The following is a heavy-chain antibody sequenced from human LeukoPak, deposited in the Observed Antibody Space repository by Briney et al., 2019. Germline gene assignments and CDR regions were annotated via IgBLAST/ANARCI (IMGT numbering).Heavy chain of an antibody. Sequence: EGSLRLSCAASGFTFRNYVIHWVRQAPGKGLEWVAVTSSDLNVKLYADSVKGRFTISRDNSRSTLYLQMNSLRPEDTAIYYCAREGYYGSGSPPSLYFDYWGQGTLVTISS. CDR1: GFTFRNYV. CDR3: AREGYYGSGSPPSLYFDY. CDR2: TSSDLNVK. J-gene: IGHJ4*02. D-gene: IGHD3-10*01. V-gene: IGHV3-30-3*01.